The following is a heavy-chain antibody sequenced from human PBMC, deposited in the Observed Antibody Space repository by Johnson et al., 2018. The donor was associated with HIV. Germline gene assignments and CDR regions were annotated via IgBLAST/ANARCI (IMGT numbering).Heavy chain of an antibody. V-gene: IGHV3-30*03. CDR1: GFTFSSYD. D-gene: IGHD3-16*01. Sequence: VQLVESGGGLKQPGGSLRLSCAASGFTFSSYDMHWVRQATGKGLEWVAVISYDGSNKYYADSVKGRFPISSNNSKNTLYLQMNSLRAEDTAVYYCARGSRYTYDNDDVYLLQAFDVWGQGTVVTVSS. CDR2: ISYDGSNK. CDR3: ARGSRYTYDNDDVYLLQAFDV. J-gene: IGHJ3*01.